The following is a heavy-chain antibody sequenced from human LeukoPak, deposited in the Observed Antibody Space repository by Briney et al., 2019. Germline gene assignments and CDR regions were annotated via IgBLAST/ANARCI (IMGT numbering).Heavy chain of an antibody. CDR2: ISAGAGTT. D-gene: IGHD6-6*01. J-gene: IGHJ6*03. CDR3: AKVLWKYSSSSGYYMDV. CDR1: GFTFSRHA. V-gene: IGHV3-23*01. Sequence: GGSLRLSCAASGFTFSRHAMTWVRQAPGKGLEWVSGISAGAGTTYYTDSVKGRFTISRDNSKNTLYLQMNSLRAEDTAVYYCAKVLWKYSSSSGYYMDVWGRGTTVTVSS.